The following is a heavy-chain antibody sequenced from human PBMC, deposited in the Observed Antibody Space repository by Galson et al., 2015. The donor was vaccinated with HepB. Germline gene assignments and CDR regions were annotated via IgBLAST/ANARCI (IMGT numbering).Heavy chain of an antibody. J-gene: IGHJ5*02. Sequence: SLSLSCAASGFTFSNYNMNWVRQAPGKGLEWVSSISSSSDYICYADSVKGRFTISRDNAKDSLYLQMNSLRADDTAVYYCARFQGYSYSPWGQGTLVTVSS. CDR1: GFTFSNYN. V-gene: IGHV3-21*01. CDR2: ISSSSDYI. CDR3: ARFQGYSYSP. D-gene: IGHD5-18*01.